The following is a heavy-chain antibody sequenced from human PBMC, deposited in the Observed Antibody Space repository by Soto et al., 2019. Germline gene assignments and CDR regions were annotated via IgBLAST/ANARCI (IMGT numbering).Heavy chain of an antibody. CDR3: ARDRNIVATIYNYYCMDV. D-gene: IGHD5-12*01. CDR2: IIPIFGTA. V-gene: IGHV1-69*13. J-gene: IGHJ6*02. CDR1: GGTFSSYA. Sequence: SVKVSCKASGGTFSSYAISWVRQAPGLGLEWMGGIIPIFGTANYAQKFQGRVTITADESTSTVYMELSSLRSEDTAVYYCARDRNIVATIYNYYCMDVWGQGTTLTGS.